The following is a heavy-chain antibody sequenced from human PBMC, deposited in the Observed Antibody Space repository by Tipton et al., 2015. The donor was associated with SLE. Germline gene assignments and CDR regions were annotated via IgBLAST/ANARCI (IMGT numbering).Heavy chain of an antibody. D-gene: IGHD4-17*01. CDR1: GGSISSSNW. CDR2: VFHTGAT. CDR3: ASVDYGDYEDSY. J-gene: IGHJ4*02. V-gene: IGHV4-4*02. Sequence: TLSLTCSVSGGSISSSNWWSWVRQPPGKGLEWIGEVFHTGATKYNPSLKSRVTISVDKSKNQFSLKLGSVTAADSAVYYCASVDYGDYEDSYWGQGTLVTVSS.